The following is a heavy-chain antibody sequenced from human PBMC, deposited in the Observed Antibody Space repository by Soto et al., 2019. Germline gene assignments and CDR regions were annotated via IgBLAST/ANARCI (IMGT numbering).Heavy chain of an antibody. CDR1: GFTFNNYW. D-gene: IGHD3-10*01. J-gene: IGHJ4*02. Sequence: EVLLVESGGGLVHPGGSLRLSCVASGFTFNNYWMHWVRQVPGKGLVWVSRIKTDGSSPNYADSVEGRFTISSDNAKNTLYLQMNSLRAEDTAVYSCARDRIAGSGSCDNWGQGTLVTVSS. V-gene: IGHV3-74*01. CDR3: ARDRIAGSGSCDN. CDR2: IKTDGSSP.